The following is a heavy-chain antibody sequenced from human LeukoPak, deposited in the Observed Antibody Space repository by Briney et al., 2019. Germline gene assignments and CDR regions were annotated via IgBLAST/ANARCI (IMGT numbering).Heavy chain of an antibody. CDR1: GFTFSSYA. Sequence: GGSLRLSCSASGFTFSSYAMHWVRQAPGKGLEYVSAISSNGGSTYYADSVKGRFTISRDNSKNTLYLQMSSLRAEDTAVYYCVKDMVRGVIIPNYGMDVWGQGTTVTVSS. CDR3: VKDMVRGVIIPNYGMDV. CDR2: ISSNGGST. D-gene: IGHD3-10*01. V-gene: IGHV3-64D*06. J-gene: IGHJ6*02.